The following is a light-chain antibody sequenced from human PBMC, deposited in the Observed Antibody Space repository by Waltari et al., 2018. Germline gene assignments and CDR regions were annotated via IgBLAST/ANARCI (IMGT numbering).Light chain of an antibody. CDR3: AAWDNSTFVL. Sequence: SFELTQTPSVSVSPGQTASITRSGDILAGQYLSWYQHKPAQSPGLVIYQDNLRPSGIPERFSGSNSGNTATLTISGTQAMDEADYYCAAWDNSTFVLFGGGTKVTVL. V-gene: IGLV3-1*01. J-gene: IGLJ2*01. CDR1: ILAGQY. CDR2: QDN.